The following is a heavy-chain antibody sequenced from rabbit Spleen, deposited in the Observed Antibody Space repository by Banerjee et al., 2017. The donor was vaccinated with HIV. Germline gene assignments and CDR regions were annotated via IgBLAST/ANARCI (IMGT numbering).Heavy chain of an antibody. V-gene: IGHV1S45*01. J-gene: IGHJ6*01. D-gene: IGHD8-1*01. CDR2: IDVGSRGSI. CDR3: ARDAASSFSSYGMDL. Sequence: QEQLVESGGGLVQPGGSLKLSCTASGVSFSFNNYMCWVRQAPGKGLEWIGCIDVGSRGSIYYANWAKGRFTISKTSSTTVTLQMTSLTAADTATYFCARDAASSFSSYGMDLWGPGTLVTVS. CDR1: GVSFSFNNY.